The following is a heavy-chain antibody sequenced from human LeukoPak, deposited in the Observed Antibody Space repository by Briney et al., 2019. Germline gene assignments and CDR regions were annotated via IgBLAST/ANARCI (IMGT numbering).Heavy chain of an antibody. D-gene: IGHD3-10*01. V-gene: IGHV3-30*18. Sequence: PGGSLRLSCAACGFTFSIYGMHWVRQAPGKGLEWVAVISYDGSNKYYADSVKGRFTISRDNSKNTLYLQMNSLRAEDTAVYYCAKATMVRGVMDYWGQGTLVTVSS. CDR3: AKATMVRGVMDY. CDR2: ISYDGSNK. CDR1: GFTFSIYG. J-gene: IGHJ4*02.